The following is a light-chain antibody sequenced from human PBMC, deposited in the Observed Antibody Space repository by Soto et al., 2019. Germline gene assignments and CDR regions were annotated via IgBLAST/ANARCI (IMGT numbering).Light chain of an antibody. CDR2: EVN. CDR1: SSDVGGYNY. J-gene: IGLJ2*01. Sequence: QSALTQPPSASGSPGQSVAISCTGTSSDVGGYNYVSWYQQHPGKAPKLMIYEVNKRPSGVPDRFSGSKSGNTASLTVSGLQAEDEAEYFCCSYSRSDSLLFGGGTKVTVL. V-gene: IGLV2-8*01. CDR3: CSYSRSDSLL.